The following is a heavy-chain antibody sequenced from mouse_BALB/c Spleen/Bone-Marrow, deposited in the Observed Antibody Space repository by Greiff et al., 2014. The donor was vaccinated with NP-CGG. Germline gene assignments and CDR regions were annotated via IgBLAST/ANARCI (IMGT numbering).Heavy chain of an antibody. V-gene: IGHV2-5*01. Sequence: QVQLQQSGPGLVQPSQSLSITCTVSGFSLTSYGVHWVRQSPGKGLEWLGVIWRGGSTDYNAAFMSRLSITKDNSKSQVFCKMNSLQADDTAIYYCAKNLRGNYVRAMDYWGQGTSVTVSS. CDR1: GFSLTSYG. D-gene: IGHD2-1*01. J-gene: IGHJ4*01. CDR3: AKNLRGNYVRAMDY. CDR2: IWRGGST.